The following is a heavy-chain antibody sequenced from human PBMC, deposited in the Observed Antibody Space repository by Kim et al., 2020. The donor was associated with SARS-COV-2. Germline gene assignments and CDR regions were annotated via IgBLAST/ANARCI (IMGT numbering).Heavy chain of an antibody. CDR3: ARHVAAAATGYFDY. V-gene: IGHV4-59*08. Sequence: SETLSLTCTVSGGSISSYYWSWIRQPPGKGLEWIGYIYYSGSTNYNPSLKSRVTISVDTSKNQFSLKLSSVTAADTAVYYCARHVAAAATGYFDYWGQGTLVTVSS. J-gene: IGHJ4*02. CDR2: IYYSGST. D-gene: IGHD6-13*01. CDR1: GGSISSYY.